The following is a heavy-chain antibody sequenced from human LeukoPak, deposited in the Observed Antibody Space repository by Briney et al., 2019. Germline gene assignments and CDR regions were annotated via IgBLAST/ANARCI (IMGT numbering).Heavy chain of an antibody. J-gene: IGHJ4*02. Sequence: SVTVSCKSSVGTFSSYAISWVRQAPGQGLEWMGRIIPILSIANYAQKFQGRVTITADKSTSTAYMELSSLRSEDTAVYYCARDRRSTTLVTNFDYWGQGTLVTVSS. CDR1: VGTFSSYA. D-gene: IGHD4-17*01. CDR2: IIPILSIA. V-gene: IGHV1-69*04. CDR3: ARDRRSTTLVTNFDY.